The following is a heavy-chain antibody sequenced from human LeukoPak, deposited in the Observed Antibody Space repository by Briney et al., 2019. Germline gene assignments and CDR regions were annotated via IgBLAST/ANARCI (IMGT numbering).Heavy chain of an antibody. V-gene: IGHV3-30*18. Sequence: GGSLRLSCAASGFTVSSNYMSWVRQAPGKGLEWVAVISYDGSNKYYADSVKGRFTISRDNSKNTLYLQMNSLRAEDTAVYYCAKLIGSYYYDDDAFDIWGQGTMVTVSS. CDR3: AKLIGSYYYDDDAFDI. CDR2: ISYDGSNK. CDR1: GFTVSSNY. D-gene: IGHD3-22*01. J-gene: IGHJ3*02.